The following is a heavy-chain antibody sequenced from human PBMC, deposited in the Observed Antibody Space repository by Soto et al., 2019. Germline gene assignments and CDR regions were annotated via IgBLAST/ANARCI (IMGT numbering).Heavy chain of an antibody. D-gene: IGHD7-27*01. V-gene: IGHV3-48*01. CDR1: GFILSDCA. CDR2: ISSSSSVI. Sequence: EVQLVESGGGLVQPGGSLRLSCATSGFILSDCAMNWVRQAPGKGLEWVSYISSSSSVIDYAYSVKVRFTVTRDNARNSLYLQMNSLRAEYTAVYYCARDRRWGSNWYYYMDVWGKGTTFTVSS. J-gene: IGHJ6*03. CDR3: ARDRRWGSNWYYYMDV.